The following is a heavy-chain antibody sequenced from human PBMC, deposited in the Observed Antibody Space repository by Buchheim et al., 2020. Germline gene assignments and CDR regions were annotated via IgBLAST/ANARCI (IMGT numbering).Heavy chain of an antibody. CDR2: MHYSGTP. CDR1: GDSISNSNW. V-gene: IGHV4-4*02. D-gene: IGHD3/OR15-3a*01. Sequence: QVHLEESGPGLVKPSGTLSLTCTVSGDSISNSNWWNWVRQTPGKGLEWIWAMHYSGTPNYNPSLKTRVTISLDKAKSNFSLGFDSVTAADSAVYYCARARTGYYGMDVWGQGTT. CDR3: ARARTGYYGMDV. J-gene: IGHJ6*02.